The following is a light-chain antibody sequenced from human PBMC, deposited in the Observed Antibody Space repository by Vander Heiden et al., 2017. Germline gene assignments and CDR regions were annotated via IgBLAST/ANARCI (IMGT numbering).Light chain of an antibody. Sequence: EIVLTQSPATLSSSPGERATLSCRASQSVSSYLAWYQQKPGQAPRLLIYDASNRATGIPARFSGSGSGTDFTLTIGSLEPEDFAVYYCQQRSNWPITFGQGTRLEIK. J-gene: IGKJ5*01. V-gene: IGKV3-11*01. CDR1: QSVSSY. CDR3: QQRSNWPIT. CDR2: DAS.